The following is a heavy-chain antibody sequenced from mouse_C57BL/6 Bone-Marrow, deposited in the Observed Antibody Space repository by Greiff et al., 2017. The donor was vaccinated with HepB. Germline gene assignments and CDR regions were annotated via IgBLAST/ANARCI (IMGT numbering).Heavy chain of an antibody. CDR2: IYPGSGST. D-gene: IGHD1-1*01. CDR1: GYTFTSYW. J-gene: IGHJ3*01. V-gene: IGHV1-55*01. Sequence: QVQLQQPGAELVKPGASVKMSCKASGYTFTSYWITWVKQRPGQGLEWIGGIYPGSGSTNYNEKFKSKATLTVDTSASTAYMQLSSLTSEDSAVYYCAIHYYGSSPFAYWGQGTLVTVSA. CDR3: AIHYYGSSPFAY.